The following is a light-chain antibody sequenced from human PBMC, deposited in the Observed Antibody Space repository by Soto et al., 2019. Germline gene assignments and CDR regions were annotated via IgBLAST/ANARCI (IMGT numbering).Light chain of an antibody. CDR3: QQFNSYPQT. V-gene: IGKV1-9*01. CDR2: AAS. J-gene: IGKJ4*01. CDR1: QGISSY. Sequence: DIQLTQSPSFLSASVGDRVTITCRASQGISSYLAWYQQKPGKAPKLLIYAASTLQSGVPSRFTGSGSGTEFTLTISSLQPEDFATYYCQQFNSYPQTFDGGTKVEIK.